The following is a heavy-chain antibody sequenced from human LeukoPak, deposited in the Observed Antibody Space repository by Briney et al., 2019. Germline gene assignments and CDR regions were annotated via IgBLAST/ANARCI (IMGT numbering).Heavy chain of an antibody. D-gene: IGHD3-10*01. V-gene: IGHV5-51*01. CDR2: IYPGDSDT. Sequence: GESLEIFCEASGFSFTTYWIGWVRQVPGKGLEWMGIIYPGDSDTRYSPSFQGQVTISADKSINTAYLQWSSLKASDTAMYYCARQHGSGSYYSRAIDYWGQGTLVTVSS. CDR1: GFSFTTYW. J-gene: IGHJ4*02. CDR3: ARQHGSGSYYSRAIDY.